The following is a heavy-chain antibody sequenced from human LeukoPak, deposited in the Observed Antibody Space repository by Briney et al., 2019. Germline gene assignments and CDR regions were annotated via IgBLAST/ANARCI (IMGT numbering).Heavy chain of an antibody. CDR2: INHSGST. J-gene: IGHJ4*02. Sequence: SETLSLTCAVYGGSFSGYYWSWIRQPPGKGLEWIGEINHSGSTNYNPSLKSRVTISVDTSKNPFSLKLSSVTAADTAVYYCARGIAYYDFWSGYYPKRFDYWGQGTLVTVSS. CDR3: ARGIAYYDFWSGYYPKRFDY. D-gene: IGHD3-3*01. V-gene: IGHV4-34*01. CDR1: GGSFSGYY.